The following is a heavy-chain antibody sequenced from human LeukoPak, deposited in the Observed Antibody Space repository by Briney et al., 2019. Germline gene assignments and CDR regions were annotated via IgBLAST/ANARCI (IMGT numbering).Heavy chain of an antibody. D-gene: IGHD1-26*01. J-gene: IGHJ2*01. CDR3: AKPRGSYWVWYFDL. CDR2: ISGSGGGT. CDR1: GFTFSSYA. V-gene: IGHV3-23*01. Sequence: PGGSLRLSCAASGFTFSSYAMSWVRQAPGKGLEWVSAISGSGGGTYYADSVKGRFTISRDNSKNTLYLQMNSLRAEDTAVYYCAKPRGSYWVWYFDLWGRGTLVTVSS.